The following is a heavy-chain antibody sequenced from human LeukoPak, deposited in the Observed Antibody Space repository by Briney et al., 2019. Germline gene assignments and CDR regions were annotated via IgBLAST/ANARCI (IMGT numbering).Heavy chain of an antibody. V-gene: IGHV1-18*01. J-gene: IGHJ3*01. Sequence: ASVKVSCKASGYTFTSYGISWVRQAPGQGLEWMGWISAYNGNTNYAQKLQGRVTMTTDTSTSTAYMELRSLRSDDTAVYYCARGRKPSWEQPTEEPDACDFWGQGTMVTVSS. D-gene: IGHD1-26*01. CDR1: GYTFTSYG. CDR2: ISAYNGNT. CDR3: ARGRKPSWEQPTEEPDACDF.